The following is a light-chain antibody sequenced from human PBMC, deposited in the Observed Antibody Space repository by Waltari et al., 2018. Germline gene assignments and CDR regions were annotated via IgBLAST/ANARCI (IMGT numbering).Light chain of an antibody. CDR3: GTWDSSLSGAV. J-gene: IGLJ7*01. CDR1: RSNIGTNY. V-gene: IGLV1-51*02. Sequence: QSVLTQPPSVSAAPGQRVTISCSGGRSNIGTNYVYWYRQFPGTAPKLLIYENTERPSGIPGRFSGSKSGTSATLDITGLQAGDEADYYCGTWDSSLSGAVFGGGTHLTVL. CDR2: ENT.